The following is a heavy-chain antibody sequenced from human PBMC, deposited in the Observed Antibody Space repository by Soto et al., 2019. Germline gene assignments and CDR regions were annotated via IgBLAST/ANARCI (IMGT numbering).Heavy chain of an antibody. Sequence: GWSLRLSCAASGFTLSSYSMNWVRQAPGKGLEWVSFSSSSSYRYYADSVKGRFTISRDNAKNSLYLQMNSLRAEDTAVYYCARDVYSRSSGYYYYYMDVWGKGTTGTVSS. CDR1: GFTLSSYS. CDR2: SSSSSYR. D-gene: IGHD6-6*01. J-gene: IGHJ6*03. V-gene: IGHV3-21*01. CDR3: ARDVYSRSSGYYYYYMDV.